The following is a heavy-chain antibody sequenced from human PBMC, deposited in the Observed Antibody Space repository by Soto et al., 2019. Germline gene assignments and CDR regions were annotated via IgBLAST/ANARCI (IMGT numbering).Heavy chain of an antibody. D-gene: IGHD6-13*01. CDR2: IYPGDSDT. CDR1: GYSFTSYW. Sequence: PGESLKISCKGSGYSFTSYWIGWVRQMPGKGLEWMGIIYPGDSDTRYSPSFQGQVPISADKSISTAYLQWSSLKASDTAMYYCARHRGIAARHSLLIAAAGRPTGMDVWGQGTTVTVSS. CDR3: ARHRGIAARHSLLIAAAGRPTGMDV. V-gene: IGHV5-51*01. J-gene: IGHJ6*02.